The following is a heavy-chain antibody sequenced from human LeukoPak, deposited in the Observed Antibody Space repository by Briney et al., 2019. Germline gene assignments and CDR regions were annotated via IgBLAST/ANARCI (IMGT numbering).Heavy chain of an antibody. CDR2: INQDGSEK. D-gene: IGHD5-18*01. J-gene: IGHJ4*02. V-gene: IGHV3-7*03. CDR1: GFIFSNYW. CDR3: ARMWIQLWPFDY. Sequence: GGSLRLSCAASGFIFSNYWMSWVRQAPGKGLEWVANINQDGSEKYYVDSLKGRFTISRDNAKNSLYLQMSSLRAEDTAVYYCARMWIQLWPFDYWGQGTLVTVSS.